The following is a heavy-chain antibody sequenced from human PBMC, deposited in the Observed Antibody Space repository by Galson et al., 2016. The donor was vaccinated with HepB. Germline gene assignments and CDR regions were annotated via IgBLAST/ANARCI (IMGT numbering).Heavy chain of an antibody. V-gene: IGHV5-51*01. CDR1: GYIFNSYW. CDR3: ARQGDDYGLAY. J-gene: IGHJ4*02. Sequence: QSGAEVKKAGESLKISCKGSGYIFNSYWIGWVRQMPGKGLEWMGIIFPRDFETRYSPSFQGRVTISADMSLSTAYLQWNSLKASDTAIYYCARQGDDYGLAYWGQGALVTVSS. D-gene: IGHD4-17*01. CDR2: IFPRDFET.